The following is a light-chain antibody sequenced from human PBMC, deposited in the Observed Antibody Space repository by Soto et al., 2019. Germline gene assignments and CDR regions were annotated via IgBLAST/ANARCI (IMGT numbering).Light chain of an antibody. J-gene: IGKJ1*01. CDR1: QSVSTY. Sequence: EIVLTQSPATLSLSPGERATLSCRASQSVSTYLAWYQQKPGQAPRLLIYDASKRATGIPPRFSGSGSGTVFTPTISSLEPEDFAVYYCQQRSDWPWTFGQGTKVEFQ. CDR3: QQRSDWPWT. CDR2: DAS. V-gene: IGKV3-11*01.